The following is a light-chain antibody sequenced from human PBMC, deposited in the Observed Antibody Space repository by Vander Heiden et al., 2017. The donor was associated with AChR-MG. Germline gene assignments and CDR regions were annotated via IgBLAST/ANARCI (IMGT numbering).Light chain of an antibody. V-gene: IGKV3D-15*01. CDR1: QDVTSN. CDR3: QQYNDWAPEA. Sequence: EVVMTQSPATLSVSPGEGATLSCRASQDVTSNIAWYQQKPGQAPRLLIYAASIRDTGIPARFSGSGSGTEFTLTISSLQSEDFATYYCQQYNDWAPEAFGGGTKVEIK. J-gene: IGKJ4*01. CDR2: AAS.